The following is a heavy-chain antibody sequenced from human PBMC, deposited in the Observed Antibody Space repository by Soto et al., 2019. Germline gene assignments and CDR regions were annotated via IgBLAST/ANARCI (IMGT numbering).Heavy chain of an antibody. CDR3: AKDLYSDILTGYDNDAFDI. J-gene: IGHJ3*02. D-gene: IGHD3-9*01. CDR2: ISGSGGST. CDR1: GFTFSSYA. Sequence: GGSLRLSCAASGFTFSSYAMSWVRQAPGKGLEWVSAISGSGGSTYYADSVKGRFTISRDNSKNTLYLQMNSLRAEDTAVYYCAKDLYSDILTGYDNDAFDIWGQGTMVTVSS. V-gene: IGHV3-23*01.